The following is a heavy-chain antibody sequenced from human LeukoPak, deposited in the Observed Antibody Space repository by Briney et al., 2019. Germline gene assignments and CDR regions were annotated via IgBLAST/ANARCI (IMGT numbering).Heavy chain of an antibody. CDR3: ARGLATTSGYYEGGYYYFDY. D-gene: IGHD3-22*01. CDR2: INHFGSS. CDR1: GGSFSAYQ. V-gene: IGHV4-34*01. Sequence: PSETLSLTCAVYGGSFSAYQWTWIRQPPGKGPEWIGQINHFGSSNYNPSLKSRVTISVDTSKNQFSLDLNSVTAADTAVYYCARGLATTSGYYEGGYYYFDYWGQGLLVTVSS. J-gene: IGHJ4*02.